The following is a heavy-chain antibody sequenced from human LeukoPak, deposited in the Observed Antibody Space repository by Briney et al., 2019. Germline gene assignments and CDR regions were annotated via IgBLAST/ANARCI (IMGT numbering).Heavy chain of an antibody. CDR3: ASGSGSYYPFDY. CDR2: IYHSGST. V-gene: IGHV4-38-2*02. D-gene: IGHD1-26*01. CDR1: GYSISSGYY. J-gene: IGHJ4*02. Sequence: SETLSLTCTVSGYSISSGYYWGWIRQPPGKGLEWIGSIYHSGSTSYNPSLRSRVTISVDRSKNQFSLKVSSVTAADTAVYYCASGSGSYYPFDYWGQGTLVTVSS.